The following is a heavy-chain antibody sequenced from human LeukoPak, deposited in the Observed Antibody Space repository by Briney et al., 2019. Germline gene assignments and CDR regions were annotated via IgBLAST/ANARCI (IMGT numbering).Heavy chain of an antibody. Sequence: PSETLSLTCTVSGGSISSYYWSWIRQPPGKGLEWIGYIYHSGSTYYNPSLKSRVTISVDRSKNQFSLKLSSVTAADTAVYYCARGVEGSTGLFDYWGQGTLVTVSS. J-gene: IGHJ4*02. CDR2: IYHSGST. V-gene: IGHV4-59*12. D-gene: IGHD3-3*01. CDR1: GGSISSYY. CDR3: ARGVEGSTGLFDY.